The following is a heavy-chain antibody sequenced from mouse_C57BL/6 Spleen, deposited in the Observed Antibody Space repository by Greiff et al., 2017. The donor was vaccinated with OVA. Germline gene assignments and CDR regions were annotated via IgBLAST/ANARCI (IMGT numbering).Heavy chain of an antibody. Sequence: ESGPGLVKPSQSLSLTCSVTGYSITSGYYWNWIRQFPGNKLEWMGYISYDGSNNYNPSLKNRISITRDTSKNQFFLKLNSVTTEDTATYYCATDYYYGGSYDYWGQGTTLTVSS. CDR1: GYSITSGYY. CDR2: ISYDGSN. D-gene: IGHD1-1*01. CDR3: ATDYYYGGSYDY. V-gene: IGHV3-6*01. J-gene: IGHJ2*01.